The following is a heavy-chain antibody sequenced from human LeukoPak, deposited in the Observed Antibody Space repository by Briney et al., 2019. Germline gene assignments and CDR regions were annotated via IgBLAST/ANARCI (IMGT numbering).Heavy chain of an antibody. Sequence: PSETLSLTCTVSGGSISSSSYYWGWIRQPPGKGLEWIGSIYYSGSTNYNPSLKSRVTISVDTSKNQFSLKLSSVTAADTAVYYCARGKGRKYYFDYWGQGTLVTVSS. J-gene: IGHJ4*02. CDR1: GGSISSSSYY. CDR3: ARGKGRKYYFDY. D-gene: IGHD1-26*01. CDR2: IYYSGST. V-gene: IGHV4-39*07.